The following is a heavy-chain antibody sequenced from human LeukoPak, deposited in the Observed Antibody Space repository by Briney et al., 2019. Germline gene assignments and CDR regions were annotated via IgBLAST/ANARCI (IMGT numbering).Heavy chain of an antibody. V-gene: IGHV3-49*04. D-gene: IGHD4-17*01. J-gene: IGHJ4*02. Sequence: PGGSPRLSCTASGFTFGDYAMSWVRQAPGKGLEWVGFIRSKAYGGTTEYAASVKGRFTISRDASKSIAYLQMNSLKTEDTAVYYCTSGTPTVTRGFDYWGQGTLVTVSS. CDR3: TSGTPTVTRGFDY. CDR1: GFTFGDYA. CDR2: IRSKAYGGTT.